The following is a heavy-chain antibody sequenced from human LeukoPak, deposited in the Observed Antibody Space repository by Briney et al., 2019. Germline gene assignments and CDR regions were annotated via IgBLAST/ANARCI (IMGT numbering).Heavy chain of an antibody. V-gene: IGHV3-21*01. CDR2: ISSSNRFI. Sequence: GGSLRLSCAASRFIFSSYHMHWVRQPPGKGLEWVSSISSSNRFIYYADSMKGRFTISRDNAKNSLYLQMNSLRAEDTAVYYCARGTNWSPLDFDYWGQGTLVTVSS. D-gene: IGHD1-20*01. CDR1: RFIFSSYH. CDR3: ARGTNWSPLDFDY. J-gene: IGHJ4*02.